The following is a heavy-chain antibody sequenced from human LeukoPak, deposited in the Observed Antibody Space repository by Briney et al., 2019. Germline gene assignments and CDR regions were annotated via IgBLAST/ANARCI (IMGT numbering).Heavy chain of an antibody. D-gene: IGHD2-15*01. CDR2: IYSGGST. V-gene: IGHV3-66*01. CDR3: AKSLPRFFEVVVAAAVDY. CDR1: GFTVSSNY. J-gene: IGHJ4*02. Sequence: QTGGSLRLSCAASGFTVSSNYMSWVRQAPGKGLEWVSVIYSGGSTYYADSVKGRFTISRDNSKNTLYLQMNSLRAEDTAVYYCAKSLPRFFEVVVAAAVDYWGQGTLVTVSS.